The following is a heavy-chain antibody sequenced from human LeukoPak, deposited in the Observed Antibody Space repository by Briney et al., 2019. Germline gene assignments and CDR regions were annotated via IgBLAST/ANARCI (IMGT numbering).Heavy chain of an antibody. Sequence: GESLNISCKGSGYSFTTYWIGWVRQMPGKGLEWMGIIYPGDSDTKYSPSFQGQVTISADSSSSTAYLQWSSLKASDTAMYYCARPQRDYYDSSGYPPIYYYYYYMDVWGKGTTVTVSS. J-gene: IGHJ6*03. CDR1: GYSFTTYW. V-gene: IGHV5-51*01. D-gene: IGHD3-22*01. CDR3: ARPQRDYYDSSGYPPIYYYYYYMDV. CDR2: IYPGDSDT.